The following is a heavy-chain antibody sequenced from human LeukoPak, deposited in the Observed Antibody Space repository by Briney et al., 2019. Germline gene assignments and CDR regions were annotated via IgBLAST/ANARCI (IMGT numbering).Heavy chain of an antibody. V-gene: IGHV1-8*01. J-gene: IGHJ6*03. Sequence: ASVKVSCKASGYTFTSYDINWVRQAPGQGLEWMGWMNPNSGKTGYAQKFQGRVTMTRNTSISTAYMELSSLRSEDTAVYYCARAQPYYDFWSGYYTPYYYYYYMDVWGKGTTVTVSS. D-gene: IGHD3-3*01. CDR2: MNPNSGKT. CDR3: ARAQPYYDFWSGYYTPYYYYYYMDV. CDR1: GYTFTSYD.